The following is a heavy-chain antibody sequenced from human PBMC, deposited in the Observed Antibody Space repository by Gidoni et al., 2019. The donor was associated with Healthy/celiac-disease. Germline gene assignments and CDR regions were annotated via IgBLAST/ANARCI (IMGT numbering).Heavy chain of an antibody. Sequence: QVQLVQSGAEVKKPGASVKVSCKASGYTLTGYYMHWVRQAPGQGLEWMGWINPNSGGTNYAQKFQGRVTMTRDTSISTAYMELSRLRSDDTAVYYCARKDIVVVVAAKNAFDIWGQGTMDTVSS. V-gene: IGHV1-2*02. J-gene: IGHJ3*02. CDR3: ARKDIVVVVAAKNAFDI. CDR1: GYTLTGYY. D-gene: IGHD2-15*01. CDR2: INPNSGGT.